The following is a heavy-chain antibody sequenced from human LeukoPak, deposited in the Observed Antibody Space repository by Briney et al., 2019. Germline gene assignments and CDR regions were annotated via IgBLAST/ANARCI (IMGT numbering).Heavy chain of an antibody. V-gene: IGHV3-30*03. D-gene: IGHD3-10*01. CDR3: ARGSGGFDY. Sequence: GGALRLSCAASGFTFSSYGMHWVRQAPGKGLEWVAVISNDGSNKYYADSVKGRFTISRDNSKNTLYLQMNSLRAEDTAVYYCARGSGGFDYWGQGTLVTVSS. J-gene: IGHJ4*02. CDR1: GFTFSSYG. CDR2: ISNDGSNK.